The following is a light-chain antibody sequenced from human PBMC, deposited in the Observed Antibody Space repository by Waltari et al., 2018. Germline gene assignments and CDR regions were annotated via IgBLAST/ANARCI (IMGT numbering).Light chain of an antibody. J-gene: IGKJ5*01. Sequence: DIVMTQSPDSLALSLGARATMHCKSSETISYTPSNKNSLAWYQQTHGQPRKMILYWASTRQSGVPYRFSGSGSRTQFALSISSLQPEDVAIYFCQQYYSTPSFGQGTRLEIK. CDR1: ETISYTPSNKNS. V-gene: IGKV4-1*01. CDR2: WAS. CDR3: QQYYSTPS.